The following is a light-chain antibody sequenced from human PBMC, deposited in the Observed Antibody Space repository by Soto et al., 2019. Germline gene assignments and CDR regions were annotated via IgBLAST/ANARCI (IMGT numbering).Light chain of an antibody. CDR3: QVWDTSSDQQV. CDR1: NIGSES. V-gene: IGLV3-21*01. J-gene: IGLJ3*02. Sequence: SYELTQPPSVSVAPGKTASISCGGNNIGSESVNWYQQKPGQAPVLVIYYDTDRPSGIPERFSGSNSGNTATLTISRVEAGDEADYYCQVWDTSSDQQVFGGGTKLTV. CDR2: YDT.